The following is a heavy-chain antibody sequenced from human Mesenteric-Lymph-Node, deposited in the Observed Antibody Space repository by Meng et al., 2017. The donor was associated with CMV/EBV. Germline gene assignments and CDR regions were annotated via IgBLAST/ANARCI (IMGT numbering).Heavy chain of an antibody. J-gene: IGHJ3*01. Sequence: GESLKISCAASGFTFSSYWMHWVRQAPGKGLEWVAYRYYGGRDEKYGESVKGRFTISGDNSKNLLSLQMDNLRPEDTAIYYCVSERGDGFDVWGQGTMVTVSS. CDR2: RYYGGRDE. CDR1: GFTFSSYW. V-gene: IGHV3-30*03. CDR3: VSERGDGFDV.